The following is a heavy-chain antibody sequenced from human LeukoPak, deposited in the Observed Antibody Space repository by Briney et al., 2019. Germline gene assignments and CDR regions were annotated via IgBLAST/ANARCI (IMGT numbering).Heavy chain of an antibody. D-gene: IGHD2-2*02. CDR3: VRCASYNFDY. V-gene: IGHV3-7*01. CDR1: GFTFSGDW. J-gene: IGHJ4*02. CDR2: INQDGSEK. Sequence: PGGSLRLSCAASGFTFSGDWMSWVRQAPGKGLEWVAHINQDGSEKYYVDSVTGRFSISRDNAKNSLYLQMNSLRADDTAIYYCVRCASYNFDYWGQGTLVTVSS.